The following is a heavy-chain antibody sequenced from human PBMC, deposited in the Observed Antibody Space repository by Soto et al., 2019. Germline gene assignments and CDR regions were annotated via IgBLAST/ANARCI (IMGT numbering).Heavy chain of an antibody. Sequence: GASVKVSCKASGYTFTSYGISWVRQAPGQGLEWMGWISAYNGNTNYAQKLQGRVTMTTDTSTSTAYMELRSLRSDDTAVYYCARDSITIFGVVIIHRYGMDVWGQGTTVTVSS. CDR2: ISAYNGNT. CDR1: GYTFTSYG. J-gene: IGHJ6*02. V-gene: IGHV1-18*01. D-gene: IGHD3-3*01. CDR3: ARDSITIFGVVIIHRYGMDV.